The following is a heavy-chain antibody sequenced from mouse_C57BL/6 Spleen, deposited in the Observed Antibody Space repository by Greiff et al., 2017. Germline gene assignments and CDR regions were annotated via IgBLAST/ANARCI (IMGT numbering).Heavy chain of an antibody. CDR1: GFTFSSYA. V-gene: IGHV5-4*03. Sequence: EVKLMESGGGLVKPGGSLKLSCAASGFTFSSYAMSWVRQTPEKRLEWVATISDGGSYTYYPDNLKGRFTISRDNAKNNLYLQMSHLKSEDTAMYYCAIDGYYVSAMDYWGQGTSVTVSS. CDR2: ISDGGSYT. D-gene: IGHD2-3*01. CDR3: AIDGYYVSAMDY. J-gene: IGHJ4*01.